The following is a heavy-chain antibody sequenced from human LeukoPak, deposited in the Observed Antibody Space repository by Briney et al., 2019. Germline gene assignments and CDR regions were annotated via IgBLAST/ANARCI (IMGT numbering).Heavy chain of an antibody. CDR1: GFTFDDYG. J-gene: IGHJ5*02. V-gene: IGHV3-23*01. CDR2: ISGSGGST. D-gene: IGHD7-27*01. CDR3: AKKDWGLHNWFDP. Sequence: GGSLRLSCAASGFTFDDYGMSWVRQAPGKGLEWVSAISGSGGSTYYADSVKGRFTISRDNSKNTLYLQMNSLRAEDTAVYYCAKKDWGLHNWFDPWGQGTLVTVSS.